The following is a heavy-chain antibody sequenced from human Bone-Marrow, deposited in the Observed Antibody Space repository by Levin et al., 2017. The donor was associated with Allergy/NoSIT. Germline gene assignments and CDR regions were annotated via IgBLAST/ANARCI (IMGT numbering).Heavy chain of an antibody. D-gene: IGHD3-22*01. CDR2: IDSGGTT. J-gene: IGHJ4*02. V-gene: IGHV3-53*01. Sequence: GSLRLSCEASGFTARNNHMSWVRQAPGKGLEWVSVIDSGGTTYYADSVKGRFSFSRDISKNTLYLEMNNLRAEDTAVYYCARDRSGAFAFDSWGQGTLVTVSS. CDR1: GFTARNNH. CDR3: ARDRSGAFAFDS.